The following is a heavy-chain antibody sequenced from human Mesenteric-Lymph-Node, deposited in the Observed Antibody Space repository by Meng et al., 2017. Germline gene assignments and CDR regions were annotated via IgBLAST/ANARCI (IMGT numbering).Heavy chain of an antibody. CDR2: INAGNGNT. J-gene: IGHJ4*02. CDR3: AREGHEANDYGGNPHLIHY. D-gene: IGHD4-23*01. CDR1: GYTFTSYA. V-gene: IGHV1-3*01. Sequence: ASVKVSCKASGYTFTSYAMHWVRQAPGQRLEWMGWINAGNGNTKYSQKFQGRVTITRDTSASTAYMELSSLRSEDTAVYYCAREGHEANDYGGNPHLIHYWGQGTLVTVSS.